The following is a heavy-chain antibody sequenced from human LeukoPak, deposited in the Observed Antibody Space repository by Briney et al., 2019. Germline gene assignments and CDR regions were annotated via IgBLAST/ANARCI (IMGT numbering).Heavy chain of an antibody. Sequence: GGSLRLXCAASGFTFSSYGMHWVRQAPGKGLEWVAVIWYDGSNKYYADSVKGRFTISRDNSKNTLYLQMNSLRAEDTAVYYCAKTAYYYDSSGYYYADAFDIWGQGTMVTVSS. CDR3: AKTAYYYDSSGYYYADAFDI. J-gene: IGHJ3*02. CDR2: IWYDGSNK. D-gene: IGHD3-22*01. CDR1: GFTFSSYG. V-gene: IGHV3-33*06.